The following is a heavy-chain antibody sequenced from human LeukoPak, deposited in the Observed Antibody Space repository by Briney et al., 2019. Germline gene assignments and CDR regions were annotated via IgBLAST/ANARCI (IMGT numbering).Heavy chain of an antibody. Sequence: PGGSLRLSCAASGFPFSRYAMSWVRQTPERGLEWVSVISGSDGSRYYADSVKGRFTISRDDSRKTVYLQMNNLRAEDTAVYYCAKQLSCDTTTCYSGMPPDYWGQGTLVTVSS. CDR3: AKQLSCDTTTCYSGMPPDY. CDR2: ISGSDGSR. CDR1: GFPFSRYA. D-gene: IGHD2/OR15-2a*01. V-gene: IGHV3-23*01. J-gene: IGHJ4*02.